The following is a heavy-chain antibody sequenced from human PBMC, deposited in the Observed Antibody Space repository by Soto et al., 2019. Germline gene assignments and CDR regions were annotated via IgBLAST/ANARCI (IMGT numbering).Heavy chain of an antibody. CDR2: ISYDGTIT. J-gene: IGHJ6*02. D-gene: IGHD2-2*01. CDR3: ATTRVGPCSSSICFSGIFDGMDV. Sequence: GGSLRLSCAACGFTISNYGMHWVRQAPGKGLEWVAVISYDGTITYYADSVKGRFTISRDNSKNTLYLQMNSLRTEDTAVYYCATTRVGPCSSSICFSGIFDGMDVWGQGTTVTVSS. V-gene: IGHV3-30-3*01. CDR1: GFTISNYG.